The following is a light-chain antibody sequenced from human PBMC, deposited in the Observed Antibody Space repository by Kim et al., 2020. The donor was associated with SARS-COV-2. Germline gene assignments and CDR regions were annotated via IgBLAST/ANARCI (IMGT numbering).Light chain of an antibody. CDR2: AAY. Sequence: ASVGDSVTITCRASQDISNYLAWYQQDPGEAPKLLIFAAYTLQRGVPSRFSGSGSGTEFTLTINGLQPEDFATYSCQQYYSYPRTFGPGTKVDIK. CDR1: QDISNY. CDR3: QQYYSYPRT. J-gene: IGKJ1*01. V-gene: IGKV1-9*01.